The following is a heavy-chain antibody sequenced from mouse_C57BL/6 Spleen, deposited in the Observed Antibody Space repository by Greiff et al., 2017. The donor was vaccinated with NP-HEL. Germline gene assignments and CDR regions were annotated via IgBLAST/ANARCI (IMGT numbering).Heavy chain of an antibody. J-gene: IGHJ4*01. CDR3: ARPNYGLAMDY. Sequence: VQLQQSGAELVKPGASVKISCKASGYAFSSYWMNWVKQRPGKGLEWIGQIYPGDGDTNYNGKFKGKATLTADKSSSTAYMQLSSLTSEDSAVYFCARPNYGLAMDYWGQGTSVTVSS. CDR2: IYPGDGDT. CDR1: GYAFSSYW. V-gene: IGHV1-80*01. D-gene: IGHD1-2*01.